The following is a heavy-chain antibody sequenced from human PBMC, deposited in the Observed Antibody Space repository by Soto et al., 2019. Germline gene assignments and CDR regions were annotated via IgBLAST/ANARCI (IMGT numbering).Heavy chain of an antibody. CDR3: ARGVLRYFDWSANYYYFDY. V-gene: IGHV1-69*13. CDR2: IIPIFGTA. CDR1: GGTFSSYA. D-gene: IGHD3-9*01. Sequence: ASVKVSCKASGGTFSSYAISWVRQAPGQGLEWMGGIIPIFGTANYAQKFQGRVTITADESTSTAYMELSSLRSEDTAVYYCARGVLRYFDWSANYYYFDYWGQGTLVTVSS. J-gene: IGHJ4*02.